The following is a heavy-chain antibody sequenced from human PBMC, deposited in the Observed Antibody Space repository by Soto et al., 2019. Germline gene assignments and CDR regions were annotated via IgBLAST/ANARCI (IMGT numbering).Heavy chain of an antibody. CDR2: INHSGRT. J-gene: IGHJ6*02. Sequence: QVRLQQWGTGLLKPSETLSLTCAVYGGSFSDYYWSWIRQPPGKGLEWIGEINHSGRTNYNPSLKSRITISIATYKVPFSLKLTSVYASDSAMYYCARDHDLRDLDWLYYSALDVWGQGNTVTVSS. CDR3: ARDHDLRDLDWLYYSALDV. D-gene: IGHD3-9*01. CDR1: GGSFSDYY. V-gene: IGHV4-34*01.